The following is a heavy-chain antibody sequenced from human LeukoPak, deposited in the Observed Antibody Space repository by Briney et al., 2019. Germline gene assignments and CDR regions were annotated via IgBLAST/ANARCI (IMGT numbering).Heavy chain of an antibody. V-gene: IGHV3-7*03. Sequence: PGASLRLSCAASGFSFSNHWMIWVRQAPGKGLEWVATINPDGTEKRYVDSVKGRFTISRDNGKNSLYLQMSGLRAEDTAVYYCVRDDRGIAVGSRDHGAQGTLVTVSS. CDR2: INPDGTEK. CDR3: VRDDRGIAVGSRDH. J-gene: IGHJ4*02. D-gene: IGHD6-19*01. CDR1: GFSFSNHW.